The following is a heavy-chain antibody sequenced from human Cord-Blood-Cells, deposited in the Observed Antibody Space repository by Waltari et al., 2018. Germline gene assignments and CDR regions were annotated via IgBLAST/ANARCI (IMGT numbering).Heavy chain of an antibody. CDR2: ISYDGSNK. CDR3: ARGDGDLDY. Sequence: QVQLVESGGGVVQPGRSLRLSCAAAGFTFSSHAMHWVGQAPGKGLEWVAVISYDGSNKYYADSVKGRFTISRDNSKNTLYLQMNSLRAEDTAVYYCARGDGDLDYWGQGTLVTVSS. V-gene: IGHV3-30*04. CDR1: GFTFSSHA. D-gene: IGHD7-27*01. J-gene: IGHJ4*02.